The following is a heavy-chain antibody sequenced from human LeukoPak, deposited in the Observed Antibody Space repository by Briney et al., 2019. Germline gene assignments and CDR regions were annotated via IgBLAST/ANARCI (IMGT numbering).Heavy chain of an antibody. D-gene: IGHD4-17*01. CDR1: GFTFSSYW. V-gene: IGHV3-30-3*01. Sequence: GGSLRLSCAASGFTFSSYWMSWVRQAPGKGLEWVAVISYDGSIKYYADSVKGRFTISRDNAKNTLYLQMNSLRAEDTAVYYCARKDGDPKVGKFDPWGQGTLVTVSS. CDR2: ISYDGSIK. J-gene: IGHJ5*02. CDR3: ARKDGDPKVGKFDP.